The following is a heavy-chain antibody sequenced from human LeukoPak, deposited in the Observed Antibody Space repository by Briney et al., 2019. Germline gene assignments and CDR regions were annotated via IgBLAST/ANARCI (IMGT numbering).Heavy chain of an antibody. D-gene: IGHD3-3*01. Sequence: GGSLRLSCTASGFTFSSYWMSWVRQAPGKGLEWVANIKQDGSDKYYVDSVKGRFTISRGNGKNSLYLQMNSLRAEDTAVYYCARDSYDFWSGSSNDYWGQGTLVTVSS. V-gene: IGHV3-7*01. CDR1: GFTFSSYW. CDR2: IKQDGSDK. CDR3: ARDSYDFWSGSSNDY. J-gene: IGHJ4*02.